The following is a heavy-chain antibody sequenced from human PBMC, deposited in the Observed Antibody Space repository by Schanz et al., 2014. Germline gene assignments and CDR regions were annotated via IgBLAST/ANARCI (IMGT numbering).Heavy chain of an antibody. CDR3: ARDLSVDAGYVVHYYYGMDV. J-gene: IGHJ6*02. V-gene: IGHV1-3*01. Sequence: QVQLVQSWAEVKGPGASVKVSCKASGYSFTPFPIHWVRQAPGQRLEWMGWINAGTGNTEYSQKFQGRVTITRDTLASTAYMEVSSLRSEDTAVYFCARDLSVDAGYVVHYYYGMDVWGQGTTVTVSS. CDR2: INAGTGNT. D-gene: IGHD5-12*01. CDR1: GYSFTPFP.